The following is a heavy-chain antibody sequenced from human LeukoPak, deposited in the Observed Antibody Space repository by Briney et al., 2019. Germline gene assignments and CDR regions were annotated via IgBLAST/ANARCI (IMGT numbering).Heavy chain of an antibody. Sequence: GGSLRLSCVDPGFTFSSYNMNWVRQAPGKGLEWVSSISSSSSYIYYADSVKGRFTISRDNANNSLYLQMNSLRAEDTAVYYCARGYPDYWGQGTLVTVSS. D-gene: IGHD2-15*01. J-gene: IGHJ4*02. CDR3: ARGYPDY. CDR2: ISSSSSYI. V-gene: IGHV3-21*01. CDR1: GFTFSSYN.